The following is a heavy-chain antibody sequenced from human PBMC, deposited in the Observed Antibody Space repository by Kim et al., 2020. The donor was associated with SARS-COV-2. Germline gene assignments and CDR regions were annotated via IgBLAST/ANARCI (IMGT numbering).Heavy chain of an antibody. V-gene: IGHV3-30*07. D-gene: IGHD6-19*01. Sequence: DSGKGRFTITRDHSKNPLYLQMNRLRAEDTAVYYCARGPKSSGWFGWFDPWGQGTLVTVSS. J-gene: IGHJ5*02. CDR3: ARGPKSSGWFGWFDP.